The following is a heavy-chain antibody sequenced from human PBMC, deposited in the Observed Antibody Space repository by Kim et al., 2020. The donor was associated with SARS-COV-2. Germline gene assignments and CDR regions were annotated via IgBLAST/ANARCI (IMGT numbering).Heavy chain of an antibody. V-gene: IGHV3-48*03. J-gene: IGHJ6*02. CDR2: ISSSGSTI. CDR3: ARGDLHYYYYGMDV. Sequence: GGSLRLSCAASGFTFSSYEMNWVRQAPGKGLEWVSYISSSGSTIYYADSVKGRFTISRDNAKNSLYLQMNSLRAEDTAVYYCARGDLHYYYYGMDVWGQGTTVTVSS. D-gene: IGHD3-3*01. CDR1: GFTFSSYE.